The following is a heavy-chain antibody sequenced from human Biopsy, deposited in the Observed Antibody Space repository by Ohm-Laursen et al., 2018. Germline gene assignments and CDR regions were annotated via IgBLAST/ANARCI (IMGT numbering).Heavy chain of an antibody. CDR3: ASLEDRTFDK. Sequence: VASVKVSCKASGGTLITYAISWVRQAPGQGLEWMGRIIPILHVPTYAQSFQGRATISADKSTSTAYMELSGLRSEDTAVYYCASLEDRTFDKWGQGTLVTVSS. CDR2: IIPILHVP. J-gene: IGHJ4*02. CDR1: GGTLITYA. V-gene: IGHV1-69*04.